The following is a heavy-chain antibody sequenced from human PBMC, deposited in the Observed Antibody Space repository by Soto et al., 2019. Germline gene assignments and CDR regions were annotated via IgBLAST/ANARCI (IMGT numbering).Heavy chain of an antibody. Sequence: SVKVSCKASGGTFSSYAISWVRQAPGQGLEWMGGIIPIFGTANYAQKFQGRVTITADESTSTAYMELSSLRSEDTAVYYCARTEYYCDSSGLNDAFDIWGQGTMVTVSS. J-gene: IGHJ3*02. V-gene: IGHV1-69*13. CDR3: ARTEYYCDSSGLNDAFDI. CDR1: GGTFSSYA. CDR2: IIPIFGTA. D-gene: IGHD3-22*01.